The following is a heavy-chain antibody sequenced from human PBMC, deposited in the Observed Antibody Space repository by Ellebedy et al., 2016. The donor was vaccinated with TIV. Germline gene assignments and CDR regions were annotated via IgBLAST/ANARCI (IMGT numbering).Heavy chain of an antibody. J-gene: IGHJ4*02. V-gene: IGHV4-34*01. CDR2: INHSGST. CDR1: GGSFSGYY. D-gene: IGHD1-26*01. Sequence: MPSETLSLTCAVYGGSFSGYYWSWIRQPPGKGLEWIGEINHSGSTNYNPSLKSRVTISVDTSKNQFSLKLSSVTAADTAVYYCARDGGSYSDFDYWGQGTLVTVSS. CDR3: ARDGGSYSDFDY.